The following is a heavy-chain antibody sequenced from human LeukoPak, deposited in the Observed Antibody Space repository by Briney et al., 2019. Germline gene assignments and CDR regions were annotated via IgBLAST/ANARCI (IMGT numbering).Heavy chain of an antibody. Sequence: GESLKISCKGSGYNSTTYWIGWVRQMPGKGLECMGIIYPGDSDTRYSPSFQGQVTISADKSISTAYLQWSSLRASDTAMYYCARHETGPFFDYWGQGTLVTVSS. CDR1: GYNSTTYW. CDR3: ARHETGPFFDY. J-gene: IGHJ4*02. D-gene: IGHD3-10*01. CDR2: IYPGDSDT. V-gene: IGHV5-51*01.